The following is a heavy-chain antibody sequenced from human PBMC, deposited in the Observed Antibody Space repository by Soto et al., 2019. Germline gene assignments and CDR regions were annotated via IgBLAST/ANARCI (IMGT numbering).Heavy chain of an antibody. CDR1: SCADLG. CDR3: TRGDTYNSYRSFDL. V-gene: IGHV5-51*01. D-gene: IGHD1-1*01. Sequence: SCADLGGARVLHKPGKGREWMGTIYPGDSDTRYSPSFEGRVSMSADESISTAYLQWGSLQASDTAFYYCTRGDTYNSYRSFDLWGRGTLVNVSS. CDR2: IYPGDSDT. J-gene: IGHJ2*01.